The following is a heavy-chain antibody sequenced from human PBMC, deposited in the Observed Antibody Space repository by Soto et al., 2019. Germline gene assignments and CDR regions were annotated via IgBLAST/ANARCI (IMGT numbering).Heavy chain of an antibody. V-gene: IGHV1-69*01. CDR3: ASGSICGGSCSFDY. CDR1: GGTFSNYA. CDR2: IIPFFGIA. J-gene: IGHJ4*02. D-gene: IGHD2-15*01. Sequence: QVQLVQSGAEVRKPGSSVKVSCKASGGTFSNYAINWVRQAPGQGLEWMGGIIPFFGIANYAQKFQGRVTISADEYTATVYMEGSSVRSEDSAVYYWASGSICGGSCSFDYWGQGTLVTVSS.